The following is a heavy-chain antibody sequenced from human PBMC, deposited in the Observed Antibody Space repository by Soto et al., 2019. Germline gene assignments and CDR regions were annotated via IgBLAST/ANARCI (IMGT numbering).Heavy chain of an antibody. Sequence: QVQLVQSGAEVKKPGASVKISCKASGYTFIHYYIHWVRQAPGQGLEWMAIINPNGGSTNYAQKFQGRVTVTSDTSTTTASMELNSLESDDTAVYYCAITYCHDNSCPRDFDFWGPGTRVTVSS. CDR1: GYTFIHYY. V-gene: IGHV1-46*01. CDR2: INPNGGST. J-gene: IGHJ4*02. D-gene: IGHD3-22*01. CDR3: AITYCHDNSCPRDFDF.